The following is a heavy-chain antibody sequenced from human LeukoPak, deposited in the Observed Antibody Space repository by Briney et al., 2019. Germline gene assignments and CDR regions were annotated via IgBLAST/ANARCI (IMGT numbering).Heavy chain of an antibody. CDR1: GYTFTSYG. J-gene: IGHJ5*02. D-gene: IGHD3-3*01. Sequence: ASVKVSCKASGYTFTSYGISWVRQAPGQGLEWMGWISAYNGNTNYAQKLQGRVTMTTDTSTSTAYMELRGLRSDDTAVYYCARNGPVFGVVSRSNWFDPWGQGTLVTVSS. V-gene: IGHV1-18*01. CDR2: ISAYNGNT. CDR3: ARNGPVFGVVSRSNWFDP.